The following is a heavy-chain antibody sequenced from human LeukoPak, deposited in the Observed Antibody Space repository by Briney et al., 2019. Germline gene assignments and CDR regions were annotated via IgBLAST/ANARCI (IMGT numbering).Heavy chain of an antibody. D-gene: IGHD3-16*02. V-gene: IGHV3-30-3*01. CDR3: ARDPLGLRLGELSCLFDY. J-gene: IGHJ4*02. CDR1: GFTFSSYA. CDR2: ISYDGSNK. Sequence: RGSLRLSCAASGFTFSSYAMHWVRQAPGKGLEWVAVISYDGSNKYYADSVKGRFTISRDNSKNTLYLQMNSLRAEDTAVYYCARDPLGLRLGELSCLFDYWGQGTLVTVSS.